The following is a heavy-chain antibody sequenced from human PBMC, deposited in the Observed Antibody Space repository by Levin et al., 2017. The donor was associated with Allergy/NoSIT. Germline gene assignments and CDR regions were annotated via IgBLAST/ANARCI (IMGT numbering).Heavy chain of an antibody. J-gene: IGHJ4*02. Sequence: PGESLKISCAASGFTVSSKYMSWVRQAPGKGLEWVSVIYSGGSTYYADSVKGRFTISRDNSKNTLYLQMNSLRAEDTAVYYCAREHGTDWGNYFDYWGQGTLVTVSS. V-gene: IGHV3-66*01. CDR1: GFTVSSKY. D-gene: IGHD3-9*01. CDR2: IYSGGST. CDR3: AREHGTDWGNYFDY.